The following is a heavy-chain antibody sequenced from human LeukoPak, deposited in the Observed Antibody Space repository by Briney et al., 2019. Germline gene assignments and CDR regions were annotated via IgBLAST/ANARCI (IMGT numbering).Heavy chain of an antibody. J-gene: IGHJ4*02. Sequence: PGGSLRLSCAASGFTFSHYAMHWVRQAPGKGLEWVAVISYHGIDKYYADSVKGRFTISRDNSKNTLYLQMNSLRAEDTAVYYCAKLDGVVIKPAFDYWGQGALVTVSS. V-gene: IGHV3-30-3*02. CDR2: ISYHGIDK. CDR3: AKLDGVVIKPAFDY. D-gene: IGHD3-3*01. CDR1: GFTFSHYA.